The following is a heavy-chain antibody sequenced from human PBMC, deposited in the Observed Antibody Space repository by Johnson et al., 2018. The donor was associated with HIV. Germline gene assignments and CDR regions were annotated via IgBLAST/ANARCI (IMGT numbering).Heavy chain of an antibody. V-gene: IGHV3-7*05. CDR3: ARSVSLVRGALDI. Sequence: QLVESGGGLVQPGGSLRLSCAASGFTFGTYWMSWVRQAPGKGLEWVTNIKEDGSEKYYVDSVRGRFTISRDNAKNALYLQMNSLRVDDTAVYYCARSVSLVRGALDIWGQGTMVTVSS. CDR1: GFTFGTYW. D-gene: IGHD2/OR15-2a*01. CDR2: IKEDGSEK. J-gene: IGHJ3*02.